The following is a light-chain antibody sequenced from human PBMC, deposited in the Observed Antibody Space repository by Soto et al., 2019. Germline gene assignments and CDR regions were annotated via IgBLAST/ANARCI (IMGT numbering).Light chain of an antibody. CDR2: EVS. J-gene: IGLJ1*01. CDR3: SSYTSSSTYV. V-gene: IGLV2-14*01. Sequence: QSALTQPASVSGSPGQSITISCTGTSSDVDGYNYVSWYKQHPGKAPKLMIYEVSNRPSGVSNRFSGSKSGNTASLTISGLQAEAEADYYCSSYTSSSTYVFGTGTKLTVL. CDR1: SSDVDGYNY.